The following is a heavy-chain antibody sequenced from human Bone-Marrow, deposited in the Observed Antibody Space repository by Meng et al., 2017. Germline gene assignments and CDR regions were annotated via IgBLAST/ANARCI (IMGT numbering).Heavy chain of an antibody. D-gene: IGHD3-9*01. Sequence: SETLSLTCTVSGGSISSYYWSWIRQPAGKGLEWIGRIYTSGSTNYNPSLKSRVTMSVDTSKNQFSLKLSSVTAADTAVYYCARDPELRYFDWLLSPLNFDYWGQGTLVTVSS. CDR2: IYTSGST. CDR3: ARDPELRYFDWLLSPLNFDY. J-gene: IGHJ4*02. V-gene: IGHV4-4*07. CDR1: GGSISSYY.